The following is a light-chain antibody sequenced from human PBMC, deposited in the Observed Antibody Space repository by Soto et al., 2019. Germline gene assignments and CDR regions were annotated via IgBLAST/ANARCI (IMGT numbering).Light chain of an antibody. J-gene: IGLJ2*01. V-gene: IGLV2-14*01. CDR1: SSDVGDYKF. Sequence: QSALTQPASVSGSPGQSITISCTGTSSDVGDYKFVSWYQQHPGKAPKLMVYEVSNRPSRVSNRFSGSKSGNTASLTISGLQAEDEAYYYCSSYTTSNTLVVFGGGTKLTVL. CDR2: EVS. CDR3: SSYTTSNTLVV.